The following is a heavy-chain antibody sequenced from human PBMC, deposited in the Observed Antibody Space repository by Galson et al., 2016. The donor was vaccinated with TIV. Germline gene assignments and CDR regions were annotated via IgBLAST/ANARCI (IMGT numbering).Heavy chain of an antibody. CDR1: GYNFKSYW. CDR2: IYPDDSDT. V-gene: IGHV5-51*01. Sequence: QSGAEVKKPGESLRISCKAIGYNFKSYWISWVRQMPGKGLEWMGIIYPDDSDTRYSPSFQGQVTISANKSISTAYVQWSSLKASDTAMYFCARHPLSRAFDIWGQGTVVTVSS. CDR3: ARHPLSRAFDI. J-gene: IGHJ3*02.